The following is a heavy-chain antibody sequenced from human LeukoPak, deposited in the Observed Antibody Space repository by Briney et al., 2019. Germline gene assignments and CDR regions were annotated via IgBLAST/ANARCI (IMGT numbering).Heavy chain of an antibody. CDR1: GGSFSGYY. D-gene: IGHD5-18*01. V-gene: IGHV4-34*01. CDR3: ARGRIGADHSYGYVGFDY. Sequence: SETLSLTCAVYGGSFSGYYWSWIRQPPGKGLEWIGASNHSGSTNYNPSLKSRVTISVDTSKNQFSLKLSSVTAADTAVYYCARGRIGADHSYGYVGFDYWGQGTLVTVSS. J-gene: IGHJ4*02. CDR2: SNHSGST.